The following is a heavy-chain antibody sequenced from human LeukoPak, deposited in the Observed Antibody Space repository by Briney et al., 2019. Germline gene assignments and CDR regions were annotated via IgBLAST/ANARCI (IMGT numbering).Heavy chain of an antibody. CDR2: ISYDGSNK. CDR1: GFTFSSYT. V-gene: IGHV3-30-3*01. J-gene: IGHJ4*02. CDR3: AKDYLAATFDY. D-gene: IGHD6-25*01. Sequence: GGSPRLSCAASGFTFSSYTMHWVRQAPGKGLEWVAVISYDGSNKYYADSVKGRFTISRDNSKNTLYLQMNSLRAEDTAVYYCAKDYLAATFDYWGQGALVTVSS.